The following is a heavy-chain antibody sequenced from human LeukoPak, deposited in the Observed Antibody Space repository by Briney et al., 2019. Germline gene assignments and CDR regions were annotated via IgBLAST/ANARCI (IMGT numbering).Heavy chain of an antibody. D-gene: IGHD5-18*01. J-gene: IGHJ4*02. CDR2: IYYSGST. CDR3: ARQGGYSYVSPYYFDY. Sequence: SETLSLTCAVYGGSFSGYYWSWIRQPPGKGLEWIGYIYYSGSTNYNPSLKSRVTISVDTSKNQFSLKLSSVTAADTAVYYCARQGGYSYVSPYYFDYWGQGTLVTVSS. CDR1: GGSFSGYY. V-gene: IGHV4-59*08.